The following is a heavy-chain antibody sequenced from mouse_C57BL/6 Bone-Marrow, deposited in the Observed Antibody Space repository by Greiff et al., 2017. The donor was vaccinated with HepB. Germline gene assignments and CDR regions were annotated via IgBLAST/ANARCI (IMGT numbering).Heavy chain of an antibody. Sequence: VQLQQSGTVLARPGASVKMSCKTSRYTFTSYWMHWVKQRPGQGLEWIGAIYPGNSDTSYNQKFKGKAKLTAVTSASTAYMELSSLTNEDSAVYYCTRRWLLRYWYFDVWGTGTTVTVSS. V-gene: IGHV1-5*01. D-gene: IGHD2-3*01. CDR2: IYPGNSDT. CDR3: TRRWLLRYWYFDV. J-gene: IGHJ1*03. CDR1: RYTFTSYW.